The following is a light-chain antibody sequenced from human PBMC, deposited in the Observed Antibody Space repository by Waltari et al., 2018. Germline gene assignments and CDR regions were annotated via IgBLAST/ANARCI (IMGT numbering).Light chain of an antibody. Sequence: QPALPKPASVSGSPGQSITISCTETSSAVGVYNYFPWYQQYPSKAPKLMIDEVSNRPSGVSKRFSGSKSGNTASLTISGLQAEDEAEYYCSSYTSSTTLVFGGGTKLTVL. CDR3: SSYTSSTTLV. V-gene: IGLV2-14*01. CDR1: SSAVGVYNY. CDR2: EVS. J-gene: IGLJ3*02.